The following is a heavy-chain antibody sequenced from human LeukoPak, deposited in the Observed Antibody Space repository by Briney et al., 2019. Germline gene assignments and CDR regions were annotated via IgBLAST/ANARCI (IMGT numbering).Heavy chain of an antibody. V-gene: IGHV3-23*01. CDR2: IGGSGGSI. CDR3: AKDLGYVWGSYRAL. D-gene: IGHD3-16*02. CDR1: GITFSSYA. Sequence: PGGSLRLSCAASGITFSSYAMSWVRQAPGEGLEWVSEIGGSGGSIYYADSVKGRFTIFRDNSKNTLYLQMNSLRAEDTAVYYCAKDLGYVWGSYRALWGQGTLVTVSS. J-gene: IGHJ4*02.